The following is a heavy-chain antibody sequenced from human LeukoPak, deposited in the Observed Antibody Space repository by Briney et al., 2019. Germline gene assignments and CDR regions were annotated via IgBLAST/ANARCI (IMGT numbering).Heavy chain of an antibody. J-gene: IGHJ6*03. CDR3: ARTTEGGYTYDYFYYYYMDV. CDR1: GYSITNAYY. CDR2: IYYSGST. V-gene: IGHV4-61*01. Sequence: SSETLSLTCSVSGYSITNAYYWSWIRQPPGKGLEWIGYIYYSGSTNYNPSLKSRVTISVDTSKNQFSLKLSSVTAADTAVYYCARTTEGGYTYDYFYYYYMDVWGKGTTVTISS. D-gene: IGHD5-18*01.